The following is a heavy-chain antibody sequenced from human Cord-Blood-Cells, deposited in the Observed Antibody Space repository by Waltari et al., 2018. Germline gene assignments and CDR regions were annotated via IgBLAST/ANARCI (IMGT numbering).Heavy chain of an antibody. CDR3: ARERDITGDAFDI. Sequence: QVQLVQSGAAVKKPGASVKVSCKAHGYTFTGYYMHWVRQAPGQGLERMGWINPNSGGTNYAQKFQGRVTMTRDTSISTAYMELSRLRSDDTAVYYCARERDITGDAFDIWGQGTMVTVSS. V-gene: IGHV1-2*02. CDR2: INPNSGGT. D-gene: IGHD1-20*01. CDR1: GYTFTGYY. J-gene: IGHJ3*02.